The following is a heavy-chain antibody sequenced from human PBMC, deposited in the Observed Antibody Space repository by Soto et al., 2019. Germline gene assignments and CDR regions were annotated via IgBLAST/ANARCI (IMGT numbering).Heavy chain of an antibody. CDR3: ARGEAYSSDSSGYIYAFDI. CDR1: GGSISSYY. J-gene: IGHJ3*02. Sequence: PSETLSLTCTVSGGSISSYYWSWIRQPAGKGLEWIGRIYTSGSTNYNPSLKSRVTMSVDTSKNQFSLKLSSVTAADTAVYYCARGEAYSSDSSGYIYAFDIWGQGTMVTVSS. CDR2: IYTSGST. D-gene: IGHD3-22*01. V-gene: IGHV4-4*07.